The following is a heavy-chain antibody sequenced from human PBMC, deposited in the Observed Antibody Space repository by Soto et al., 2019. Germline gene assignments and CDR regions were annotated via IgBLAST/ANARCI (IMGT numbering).Heavy chain of an antibody. CDR3: AKNQPSWATRAAFDY. CDR1: GFTFSNYA. V-gene: IGHV3-23*01. J-gene: IGHJ4*02. CDR2: ISGGSGDST. Sequence: GYLSLSCAASGFTFSNYAMNWVRKAPGKGLEWVSGISGGSGDSTFYADSVKGRFTISRDNSKNTLHLQMNSLRTEDTAVYYCAKNQPSWATRAAFDYWGQGTLVTVSS. D-gene: IGHD2-2*01.